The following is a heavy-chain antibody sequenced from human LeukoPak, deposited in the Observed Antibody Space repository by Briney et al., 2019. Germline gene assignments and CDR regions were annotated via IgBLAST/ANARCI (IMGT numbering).Heavy chain of an antibody. V-gene: IGHV1-2*02. CDR1: GYTFTGYY. Sequence: ASVKVSCKASGYTFTGYYMHWVRQAPGQGLEWMGWINPNSGGTNYAQKFQGRVTMTRDTSISTAYMELSRLRSDDTAVYYCARSPPYDFWSGLRYYFDYWGQGTLVTVSS. CDR2: INPNSGGT. D-gene: IGHD3-3*01. CDR3: ARSPPYDFWSGLRYYFDY. J-gene: IGHJ4*02.